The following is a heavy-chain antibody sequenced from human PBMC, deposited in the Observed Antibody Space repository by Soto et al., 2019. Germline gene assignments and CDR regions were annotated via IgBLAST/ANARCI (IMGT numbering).Heavy chain of an antibody. CDR2: IYYSGST. CDR3: ARGPVVQAANWFDP. V-gene: IGHV4-30-4*01. D-gene: IGHD2-2*01. Sequence: PSETLSLTCTVSGGSISSGDYYWSWIRQPPGKGLERIGYIYYSGSTYYNPSLKSRVTISVDTSKNQFSLKLSSVTAADTAVYYCARGPVVQAANWFDPWGQGTLVTSPQ. CDR1: GGSISSGDYY. J-gene: IGHJ5*02.